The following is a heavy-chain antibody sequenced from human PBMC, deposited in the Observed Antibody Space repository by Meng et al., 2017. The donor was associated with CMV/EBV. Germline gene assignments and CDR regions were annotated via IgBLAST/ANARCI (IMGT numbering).Heavy chain of an antibody. Sequence: ASVKVSCKASGYTFTSYGISWVRQAPGQGLEWMGRISAYNGNTNYAQKLQGRVTMTTDTSTSTAYMELRSLRSDDTAVYYCARDYDFWSGYYSASYYYYGMDVWGQGTTVTVSS. CDR2: ISAYNGNT. J-gene: IGHJ6*02. CDR1: GYTFTSYG. D-gene: IGHD3-3*01. CDR3: ARDYDFWSGYYSASYYYYGMDV. V-gene: IGHV1-18*01.